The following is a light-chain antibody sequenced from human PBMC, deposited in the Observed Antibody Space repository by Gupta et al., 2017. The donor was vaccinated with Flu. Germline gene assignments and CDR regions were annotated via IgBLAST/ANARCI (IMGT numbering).Light chain of an antibody. J-gene: IGKJ4*01. CDR2: DVS. CDR3: QQRRNWPLT. Sequence: GERATLSCRASQSVSSYLAWYQQKPGQAPRLLIYDVSNRATGIPARFSGSGSGTDFTLTISSLEPEDFAVYYCQQRRNWPLTFGGGTKVEIK. CDR1: QSVSSY. V-gene: IGKV3-11*01.